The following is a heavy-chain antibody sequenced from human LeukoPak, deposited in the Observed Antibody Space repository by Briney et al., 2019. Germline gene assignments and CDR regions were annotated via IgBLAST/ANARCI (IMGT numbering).Heavy chain of an antibody. CDR2: IVPAYGTA. V-gene: IGHV1-69*13. D-gene: IGHD4-11*01. CDR1: GFNITDYG. J-gene: IGHJ4*02. Sequence: ASVKVSCKASGFNITDYGITWVRQAPGQGPEWMGGIVPAYGTANYAQKFKGRVTITADESTTTAYMELSSLRSEDTAMYYCARDRTSGHSNFFPYWGPGTLVTVSS. CDR3: ARDRTSGHSNFFPY.